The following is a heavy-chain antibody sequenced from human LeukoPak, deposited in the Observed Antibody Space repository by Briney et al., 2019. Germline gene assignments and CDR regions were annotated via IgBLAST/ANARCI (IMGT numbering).Heavy chain of an antibody. D-gene: IGHD2-21*01. CDR1: DGSTSGYY. Sequence: SETLSFTCTASDGSTSGYYWSGIPQPPGKVLGWIANIHDSGSTDYNPSLRSRVTISADTSKSQFSLRLTTVTAADSAVYYCARRGDSGGDMQAFDVWGQGTTVTVSS. J-gene: IGHJ3*01. CDR3: ARRGDSGGDMQAFDV. V-gene: IGHV4-59*08. CDR2: IHDSGST.